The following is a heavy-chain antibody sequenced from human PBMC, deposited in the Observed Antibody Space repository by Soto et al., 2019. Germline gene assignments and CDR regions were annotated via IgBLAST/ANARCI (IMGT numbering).Heavy chain of an antibody. Sequence: GGSLRLSCAASGFTFSTYNMIWVRQAPGKGLEWISYISTSSSSIFYADSVKGRFTVSRDNAENSLHLQMSSLRDEDTAVYYCARVEGTTSLSYWGQGTLVTVSS. V-gene: IGHV3-48*02. D-gene: IGHD2-2*01. CDR3: ARVEGTTSLSY. CDR2: ISTSSSSI. J-gene: IGHJ4*02. CDR1: GFTFSTYN.